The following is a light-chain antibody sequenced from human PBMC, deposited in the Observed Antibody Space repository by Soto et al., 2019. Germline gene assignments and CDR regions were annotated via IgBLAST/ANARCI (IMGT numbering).Light chain of an antibody. Sequence: QSVLTQPPSASGSPGQSVTISCTGTSSDVGGYSYVSWYQQHPGKAPKLMIYEVTKRPSGVPERFSGSKSGNTASLTVSGLQAEDEADYYCISYAGSDNFVFGTGTKVTVL. J-gene: IGLJ1*01. CDR1: SSDVGGYSY. V-gene: IGLV2-8*01. CDR3: ISYAGSDNFV. CDR2: EVT.